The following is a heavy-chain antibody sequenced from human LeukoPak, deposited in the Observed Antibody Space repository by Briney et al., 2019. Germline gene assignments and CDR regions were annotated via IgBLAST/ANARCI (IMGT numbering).Heavy chain of an antibody. CDR3: ARDPGRSPDY. CDR2: INSNGDDT. J-gene: IGHJ4*02. D-gene: IGHD1-26*01. V-gene: IGHV3-64*01. CDR1: GFTFSHYS. Sequence: GGSLRLSCAASGFTFSHYSMHWVRQSPGKGLEYVSAINSNGDDTYYANSVKGRFTVSRDNSKNTLYLQMGSLRGEDMAVYYCARDPGRSPDYWGQGTLVTVSS.